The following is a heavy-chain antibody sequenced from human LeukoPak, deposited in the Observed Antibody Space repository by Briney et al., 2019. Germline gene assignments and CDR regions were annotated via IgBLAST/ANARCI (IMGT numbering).Heavy chain of an antibody. CDR3: ARDVGQWLVRGCLDY. Sequence: PGGSLRLTCAASGFTFSSYEMNWARQAPGKGLEWVSYISSSGSTIYYADSVKGRFTMSRDNAKNSLYLQMNSLRAEDTAVYYCARDVGQWLVRGCLDYWGQGTLVTVSS. D-gene: IGHD6-19*01. CDR2: ISSSGSTI. V-gene: IGHV3-48*03. CDR1: GFTFSSYE. J-gene: IGHJ4*02.